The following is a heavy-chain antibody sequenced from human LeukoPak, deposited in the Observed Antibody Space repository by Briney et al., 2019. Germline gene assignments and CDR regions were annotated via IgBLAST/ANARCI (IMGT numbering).Heavy chain of an antibody. Sequence: SETLSLTCTVSGGSISSGSYYWSWIRQPAGKGLEWIGRIYTSGSTNYNPSLKSRVTISVDTSKNQFSLKLSSVTAADTAVYYCARDRKVGHNWFDPWGQGTLVTVSS. CDR2: IYTSGST. D-gene: IGHD1-26*01. CDR1: GGSISSGSYY. J-gene: IGHJ5*02. CDR3: ARDRKVGHNWFDP. V-gene: IGHV4-61*02.